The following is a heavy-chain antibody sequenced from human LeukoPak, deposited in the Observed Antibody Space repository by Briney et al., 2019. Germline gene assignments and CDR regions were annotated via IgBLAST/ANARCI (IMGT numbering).Heavy chain of an antibody. D-gene: IGHD2-15*01. CDR2: IYYSGST. J-gene: IGHJ3*02. V-gene: IGHV4-59*01. CDR3: ARDKDEGSPLDAFDI. CDR1: GGSISSYY. Sequence: PSETLSLTCTVSGGSISSYYWSWIRQPPGKGLEWIGYIYYSGSTNYNPSLKSRVTISVDTSKNQFSLKLSSVTAADTAVYYCARDKDEGSPLDAFDIWGQGTMVTVSS.